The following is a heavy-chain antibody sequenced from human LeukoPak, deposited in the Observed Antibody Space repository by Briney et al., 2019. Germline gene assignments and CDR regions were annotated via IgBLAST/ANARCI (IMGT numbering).Heavy chain of an antibody. D-gene: IGHD3-3*01. J-gene: IGHJ4*02. CDR1: GFTFSSYS. CDR3: ATPPPEYYDFWSGYLQGNYFDY. CDR2: ISSSSSYI. Sequence: GGSLRLSCAASGFTFSSYSMNWVRQAPGKGLEWVSSISSSSSYIYYADSVKGRFTISRDNAKNSLYLQMNSLRAEDTAVYYCATPPPEYYDFWSGYLQGNYFDYWGQGTLVTVSS. V-gene: IGHV3-21*04.